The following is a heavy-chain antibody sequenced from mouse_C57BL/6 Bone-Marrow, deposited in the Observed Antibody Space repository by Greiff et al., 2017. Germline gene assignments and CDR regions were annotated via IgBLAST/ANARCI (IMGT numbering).Heavy chain of an antibody. Sequence: QVQLKESGPELVKPGASVKISCTASGYAFSSSWMNWVQQRPGKGLEWIGRIYPGDGDTNYNGKFKGKATLTADKSTSTAYMQLSSLTSEDSAVYFCARGSYDAWFAYWGQGTLVTVSA. J-gene: IGHJ3*01. D-gene: IGHD2-12*01. CDR2: IYPGDGDT. CDR1: GYAFSSSW. V-gene: IGHV1-82*01. CDR3: ARGSYDAWFAY.